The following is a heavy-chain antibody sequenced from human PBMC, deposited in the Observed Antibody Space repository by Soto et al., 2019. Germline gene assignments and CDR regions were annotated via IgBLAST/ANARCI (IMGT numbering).Heavy chain of an antibody. CDR1: GGSISSYY. Sequence: SETLSLTCTVSGGSISSYYWSWIRQPPGKGLEWIGYIYYSGSTNYNPSLKSRVTISVDTSKNQFSLKLSSVTAADTAVYYCAREVGPSYGQGVRFFDYWGQGTLVTVSS. D-gene: IGHD5-18*01. CDR3: AREVGPSYGQGVRFFDY. V-gene: IGHV4-59*01. J-gene: IGHJ4*02. CDR2: IYYSGST.